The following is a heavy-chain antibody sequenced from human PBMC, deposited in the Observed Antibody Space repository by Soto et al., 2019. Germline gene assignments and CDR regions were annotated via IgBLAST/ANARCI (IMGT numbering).Heavy chain of an antibody. CDR2: IKSKTDGGTT. CDR3: TTYSAGVAASGY. CDR1: GLTFSNAW. Sequence: EVQLVESGGGLVKPGGSLRLSCAASGLTFSNAWMSWVRQAPGKGLDWVGRIKSKTDGGTTDYAAPVKGRFSISRDDSKNTLYLQMKSLKTEDTAVYYCTTYSAGVAASGYWGQGTLVTVSS. D-gene: IGHD2-15*01. V-gene: IGHV3-15*01. J-gene: IGHJ4*02.